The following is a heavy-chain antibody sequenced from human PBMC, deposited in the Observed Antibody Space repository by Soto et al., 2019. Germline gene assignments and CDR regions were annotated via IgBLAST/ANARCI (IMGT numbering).Heavy chain of an antibody. Sequence: GGSLRLSCAASGFTFSSYGMHWVRQAPGKGLEWVAVISYDGSNKYYADSVKGRFTISRDNSKNTLYLQMNSLRAEDTAVYYCAKVGYSYGHLPYYFDYWGQGTLVTVSS. CDR2: ISYDGSNK. CDR3: AKVGYSYGHLPYYFDY. J-gene: IGHJ4*02. V-gene: IGHV3-30*18. CDR1: GFTFSSYG. D-gene: IGHD5-18*01.